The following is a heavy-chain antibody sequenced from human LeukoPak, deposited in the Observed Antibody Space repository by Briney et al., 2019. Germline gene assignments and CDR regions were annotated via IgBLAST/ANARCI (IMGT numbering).Heavy chain of an antibody. CDR2: ISSSGSTI. V-gene: IGHV3-48*04. D-gene: IGHD3-10*02. Sequence: GGSLRLSCAASGFTFSSYGMHWVRQAPGKGLEWVSYISSSGSTIYYADSVKGRFTISRDNAKNPLYLQMNSLRAEDTAVYYCAELGITMIGGVWGKGTTVTISS. J-gene: IGHJ6*04. CDR1: GFTFSSYG. CDR3: AELGITMIGGV.